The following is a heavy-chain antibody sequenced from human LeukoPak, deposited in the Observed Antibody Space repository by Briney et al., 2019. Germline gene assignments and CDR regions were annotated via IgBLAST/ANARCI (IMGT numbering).Heavy chain of an antibody. J-gene: IGHJ5*02. D-gene: IGHD3-22*01. CDR3: AKTPYYYDSSGFDP. V-gene: IGHV3-23*01. CDR2: ISGSGGST. Sequence: GGSLRLSCAASGFTFSSYAMSWVRQAPGKRLEWVSAISGSGGSTYYADSVKGRFTISRDNSKNTLYLQMNSLRAEDTAVYYCAKTPYYYDSSGFDPWGQGTLVTVSS. CDR1: GFTFSSYA.